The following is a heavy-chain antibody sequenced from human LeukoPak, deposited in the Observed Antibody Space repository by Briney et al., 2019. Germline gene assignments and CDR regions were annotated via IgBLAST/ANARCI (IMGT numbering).Heavy chain of an antibody. J-gene: IGHJ4*02. CDR1: GLTFSSYS. Sequence: GGSLRLSCVVSGLTFSSYSMSWVRQAPGKGLEWVSGISASGGDTWYPDSVKGRFTISRDNSKNTLFLQVNSLRVEDTAIYYRAKDAAGPEYWGQGTLVTVSS. V-gene: IGHV3-23*01. CDR3: AKDAAGPEY. CDR2: ISASGGDT. D-gene: IGHD6-13*01.